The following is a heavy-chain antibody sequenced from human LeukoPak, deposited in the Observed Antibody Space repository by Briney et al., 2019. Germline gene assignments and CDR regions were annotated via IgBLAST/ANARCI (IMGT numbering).Heavy chain of an antibody. Sequence: SVKVSRKASGGTFSSYAISWVRQAPGQGLEWMGGIIPIFGTANYAQKFQGRVTITTDESTSTAYMELSSLRSEDTAVYYCARDSDYSNYFDYWGQGTLVTVSS. V-gene: IGHV1-69*05. CDR3: ARDSDYSNYFDY. CDR1: GGTFSSYA. D-gene: IGHD4-11*01. J-gene: IGHJ4*02. CDR2: IIPIFGTA.